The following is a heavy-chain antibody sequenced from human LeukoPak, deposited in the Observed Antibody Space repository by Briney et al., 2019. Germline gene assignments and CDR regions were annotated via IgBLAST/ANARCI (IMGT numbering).Heavy chain of an antibody. V-gene: IGHV4-34*01. CDR2: INHSGST. CDR1: GGSFSGYY. J-gene: IGHJ4*02. Sequence: SETLSLTCAVYGGSFSGYYWSWIRQPPGKGLEWIGEINHSGSTNYNPSLRSRVTISVDTSKNQFSLKLSSVTAADTAVYYCAREEVGYYYDSSGIGPIYYWGQGTLVTVSS. D-gene: IGHD3-22*01. CDR3: AREEVGYYYDSSGIGPIYY.